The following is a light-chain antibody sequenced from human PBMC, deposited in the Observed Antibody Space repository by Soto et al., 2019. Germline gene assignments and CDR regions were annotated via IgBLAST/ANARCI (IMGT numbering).Light chain of an antibody. V-gene: IGLV2-14*01. J-gene: IGLJ1*01. CDR3: LSYKTDNTFV. Sequence: QSALTQPASVSGSPGQSITVSCTGTSSDIGASNFVSWYQHLPGRAPKVIIYEATNRPSGVSDRLSGSKAGNTASLTISGLKADDEAEYFCLSYKTDNTFVFGTGTKVTVL. CDR1: SSDIGASNF. CDR2: EAT.